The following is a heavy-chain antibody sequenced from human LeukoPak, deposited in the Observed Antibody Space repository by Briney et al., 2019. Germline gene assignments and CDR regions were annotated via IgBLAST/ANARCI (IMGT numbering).Heavy chain of an antibody. CDR2: VTGNGDTT. Sequence: GGSLRLSCAASGFTFSSYAMYWVRQAPGKGLECVSAVTGNGDTTYYADSVKGRFTISRDNSKNTLSLQMNSLRDDDTALYYCAKGGCSSGCSGNFRGQGTLVTVSA. CDR1: GFTFSSYA. CDR3: AKGGCSSGCSGNF. V-gene: IGHV3-23*01. D-gene: IGHD6-19*01. J-gene: IGHJ4*02.